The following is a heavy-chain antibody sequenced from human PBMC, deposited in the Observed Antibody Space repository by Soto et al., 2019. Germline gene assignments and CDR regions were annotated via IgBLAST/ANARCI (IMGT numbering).Heavy chain of an antibody. D-gene: IGHD1-7*01. Sequence: GGSLRLSCAASGFTFSSYAMSWVRQAPGKGLEWVSAISGSGGSTYYADSVKGRFTISRDNSKNTLYLQMNSLRAEDTAVYYCAKSLELFPYYYGMDVWGQGTTVTVSS. J-gene: IGHJ6*02. CDR2: ISGSGGST. V-gene: IGHV3-23*01. CDR3: AKSLELFPYYYGMDV. CDR1: GFTFSSYA.